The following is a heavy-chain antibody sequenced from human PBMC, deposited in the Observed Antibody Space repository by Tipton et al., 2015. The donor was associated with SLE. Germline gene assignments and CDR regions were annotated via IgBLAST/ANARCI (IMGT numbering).Heavy chain of an antibody. CDR1: GFTFSSYE. V-gene: IGHV3-7*01. J-gene: IGHJ4*02. CDR3: ARDSPGYDFFDY. D-gene: IGHD5-12*01. CDR2: IKQDGSEK. Sequence: SLRLSCAASGFTFSSYEMNWVRQAPGKGLEWVANIKQDGSEKYYVDSVKGRFTISRDNAKNSLYLQMNSLRAEDTDVYYCARDSPGYDFFDYWGQGTLVTVSS.